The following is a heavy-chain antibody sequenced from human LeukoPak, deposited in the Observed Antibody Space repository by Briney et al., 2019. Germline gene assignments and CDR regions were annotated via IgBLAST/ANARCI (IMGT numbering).Heavy chain of an antibody. CDR2: INVVNGAI. CDR1: GFTLRYYQ. J-gene: IGHJ6*02. V-gene: IGHV3-48*01. D-gene: IGHD3-10*01. CDR3: VRDGNRGYDMGV. Sequence: GGSLRLSCATSGFTLRYYQMNWVRQAPGKGLEWVSYINVVNGAIYYADSVKGRFTISGDIATNSVYLQMNSLRAEDTALYYCVRDGNRGYDMGVWGQGTAVTVSS.